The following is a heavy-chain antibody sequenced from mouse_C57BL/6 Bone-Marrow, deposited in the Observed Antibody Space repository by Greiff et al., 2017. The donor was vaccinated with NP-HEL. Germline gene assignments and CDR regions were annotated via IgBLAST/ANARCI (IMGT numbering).Heavy chain of an antibody. D-gene: IGHD3-2*02. CDR1: GYTFTSYW. J-gene: IGHJ2*01. CDR3: ARDSSGYDY. Sequence: QVQLQQPGAELVKPGASVKLSCKASGYTFTSYWMQWVKQRPGQGLEWIGEIDPSDSYTNYNQKFKGKATLTVDTSSRTAYMQLSSLTSEDSAVYYCARDSSGYDYWGQGTTLTVSS. V-gene: IGHV1-50*01. CDR2: IDPSDSYT.